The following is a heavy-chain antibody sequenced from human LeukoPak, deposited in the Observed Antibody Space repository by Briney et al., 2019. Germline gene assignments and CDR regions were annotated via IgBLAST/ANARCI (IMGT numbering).Heavy chain of an antibody. CDR3: AKDFTPYYDFWSGYYRGPWFDP. D-gene: IGHD3-3*01. CDR1: GFTFSSYA. V-gene: IGHV3-23*01. CDR2: ISGSGGST. Sequence: GGSLRLSCAASGFTFSSYAMSWVRQAPGKGLEWVSGISGSGGSTYYADSVKGRFTISRDNSKNTLYLQMNSLRAEDTAVYYCAKDFTPYYDFWSGYYRGPWFDPWGQGTLVTVSS. J-gene: IGHJ5*02.